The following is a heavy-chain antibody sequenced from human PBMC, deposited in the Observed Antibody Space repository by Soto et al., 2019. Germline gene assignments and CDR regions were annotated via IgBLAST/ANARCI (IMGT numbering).Heavy chain of an antibody. CDR2: SHQSGNT. J-gene: IGHJ5*02. D-gene: IGHD5-18*01. Sequence: QVQLQESGPGLVKPSGTLSLTCAVSGVSIGSHDWWTWVRQPPGKGLEWIGESHQSGNTNYNSSLESRVTMSLHKSKNHFSLQLSSVTVADTAVYYCAPRDTGRVSWGQGTLVTVSS. V-gene: IGHV4-4*02. CDR3: APRDTGRVS. CDR1: GVSIGSHDW.